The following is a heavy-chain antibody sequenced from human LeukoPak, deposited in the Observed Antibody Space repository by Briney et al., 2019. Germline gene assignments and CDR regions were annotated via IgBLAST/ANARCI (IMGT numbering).Heavy chain of an antibody. Sequence: PSETLSLTCTVSGGSISSHYWSWIRQPPGKGLEWIGYIYYSGSTNYNPSLKSRATISVDTSKNQFTLKLSSVTAADTAVYYCARASDYYDSSGYQPRFDYWGQGTLVTVSS. CDR1: GGSISSHY. CDR2: IYYSGST. V-gene: IGHV4-59*11. CDR3: ARASDYYDSSGYQPRFDY. D-gene: IGHD3-22*01. J-gene: IGHJ4*02.